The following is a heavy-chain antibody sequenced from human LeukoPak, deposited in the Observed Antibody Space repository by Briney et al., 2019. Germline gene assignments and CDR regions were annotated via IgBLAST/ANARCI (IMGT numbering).Heavy chain of an antibody. J-gene: IGHJ5*02. CDR1: GGSISSYY. D-gene: IGHD3-10*01. V-gene: IGHV4-59*01. CDR3: ARVLAGFGDNWFDP. Sequence: PETLSLTCTVSGGSISSYYWSWIRQPPGKGLEWIGYIYYSGSTNYNPSLKSRVTVSVDTSKNQFSLKLSSVTAADTAVYYCARVLAGFGDNWFDPWGQGTLVTVSS. CDR2: IYYSGST.